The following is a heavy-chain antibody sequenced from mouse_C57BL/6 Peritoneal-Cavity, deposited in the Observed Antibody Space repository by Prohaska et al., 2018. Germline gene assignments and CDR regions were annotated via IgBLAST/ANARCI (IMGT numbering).Heavy chain of an antibody. D-gene: IGHD1-2*01. V-gene: IGHV1-26*01. Sequence: EVQLQQSGPELVKPGASVKISCKASGYTFTDYYMNWVKQSHGKSLEWIGDINPNNGGTSYNQKFKGKATVTVDKSSSTAYMELRSLTSEDSAVYYCARSASTPWYFDVWGTGTTVTVSS. CDR2: INPNNGGT. CDR3: ARSASTPWYFDV. J-gene: IGHJ1*03. CDR1: GYTFTDYY.